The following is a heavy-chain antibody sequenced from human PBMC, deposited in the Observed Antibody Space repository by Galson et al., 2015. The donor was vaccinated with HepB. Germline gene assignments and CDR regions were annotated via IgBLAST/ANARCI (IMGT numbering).Heavy chain of an antibody. D-gene: IGHD3-22*01. Sequence: SLRLSCAASGFTFSSYAMHWVRQAPGKGLEWVAVISYDGSNKYYADSVKGRFTISRDNSKNTLYLRMNSLRAEDTAVYYCARHPLRPDYYDNYYFDYGGQGTLVTVSS. CDR3: ARHPLRPDYYDNYYFDY. CDR1: GFTFSSYA. J-gene: IGHJ4*02. CDR2: ISYDGSNK. V-gene: IGHV3-30-3*01.